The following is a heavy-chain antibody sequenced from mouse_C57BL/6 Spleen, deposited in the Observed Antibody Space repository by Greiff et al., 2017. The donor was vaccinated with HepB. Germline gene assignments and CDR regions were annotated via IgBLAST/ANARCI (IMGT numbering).Heavy chain of an antibody. Sequence: EVKLVESGGGLVQPGGSLKLSCAASGFTFSDYYMYWVRQTPEKRLEWVAYISNGGGSTYYPDTVKGRFTISRDNAKNTLYLQMSRLKSEDTAMYYCARQKGSNLFYYAMDYWGQGTSVTVSS. J-gene: IGHJ4*01. D-gene: IGHD2-5*01. CDR3: ARQKGSNLFYYAMDY. V-gene: IGHV5-12*01. CDR1: GFTFSDYY. CDR2: ISNGGGST.